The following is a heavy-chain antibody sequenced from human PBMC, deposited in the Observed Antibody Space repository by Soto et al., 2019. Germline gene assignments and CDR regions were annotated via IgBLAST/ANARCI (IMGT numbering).Heavy chain of an antibody. J-gene: IGHJ6*02. Sequence: QVQLVQSGAEVKKPGTSVKISCKVSGGTFSSYAISWVRQAPGQGLEWLGEIIYIFGTAMYAQKFQGRVTIIAAESASTAYMELSSLRSDDTAVYYCARGGKERFRGSGMDVGGQGTTVTVSS. D-gene: IGHD1-1*01. CDR1: GGTFSSYA. CDR3: ARGGKERFRGSGMDV. CDR2: IIYIFGTA. V-gene: IGHV1-69*01.